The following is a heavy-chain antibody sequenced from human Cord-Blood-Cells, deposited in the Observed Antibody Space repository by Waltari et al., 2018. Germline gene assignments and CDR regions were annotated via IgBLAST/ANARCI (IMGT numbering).Heavy chain of an antibody. Sequence: QVQLQQWGAGLLKPSETLSLTCAVSGGSFSGYYWSWIRQPPGKGLEWIGEINHSGSTNYNPSLKSRVTISVDTSKNQFSLKLSSVTAADTAVYYCASGSYYYYYGMDVWGQGTTVTVSS. CDR3: ASGSYYYYYGMDV. CDR1: GGSFSGYY. V-gene: IGHV4-34*01. CDR2: INHSGST. J-gene: IGHJ6*02.